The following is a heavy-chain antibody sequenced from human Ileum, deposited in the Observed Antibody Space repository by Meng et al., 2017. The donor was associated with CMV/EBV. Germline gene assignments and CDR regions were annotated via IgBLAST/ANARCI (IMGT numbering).Heavy chain of an antibody. J-gene: IGHJ4*02. CDR1: GYTFTNYD. Sequence: ASVKVSCKASGYTFTNYDINWLRQVSGRGIEWKGWMNQTTGNTGFSEKFQGRITITMNTSLSTTYMELSSLTSEDTALYYCARWVGSYFEYWGQETPVTVSS. CDR2: MNQTTGNT. CDR3: ARWVGSYFEY. D-gene: IGHD4-23*01. V-gene: IGHV1-8*01.